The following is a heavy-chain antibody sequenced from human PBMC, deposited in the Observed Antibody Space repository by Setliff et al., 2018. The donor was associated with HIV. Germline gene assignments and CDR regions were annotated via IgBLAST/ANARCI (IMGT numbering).Heavy chain of an antibody. V-gene: IGHV4-4*08. CDR2: IYASGST. Sequence: SETLSLTCTVSGGSISDHYWSWIRQPPGKTLELIGYIYASGSTNYNPSLRSRVTISVDTSKNQFSLNLNSVIAADTAIYYCARFVGTYNWFDSWGQGTLVTVSS. CDR1: GGSISDHY. J-gene: IGHJ5*01. D-gene: IGHD1-1*01. CDR3: ARFVGTYNWFDS.